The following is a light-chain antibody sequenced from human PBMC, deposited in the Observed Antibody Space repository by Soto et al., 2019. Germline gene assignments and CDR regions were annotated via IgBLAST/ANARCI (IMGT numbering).Light chain of an antibody. Sequence: EIVLTQSPATLSLSPGERATLSCRASQSVGTYLAWYQQKPGQAPRLLIYGVSNRATGIPARFSGSGSGTDFTLTISSLEPEDSAIYCCQQQSDWPPLYTFGQGTKLEIK. V-gene: IGKV3-11*01. CDR3: QQQSDWPPLYT. CDR2: GVS. CDR1: QSVGTY. J-gene: IGKJ2*01.